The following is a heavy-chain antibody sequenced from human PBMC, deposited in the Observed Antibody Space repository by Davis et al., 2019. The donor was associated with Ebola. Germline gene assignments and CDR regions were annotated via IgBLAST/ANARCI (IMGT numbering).Heavy chain of an antibody. CDR1: GGSISSYY. CDR3: ARVAPLHYYYGMDV. V-gene: IGHV4-59*06. Sequence: PSETLSLTCTVSGGSISSYYWSWIRQHPGKGLEWIGYIYYSGSTYYNPSLKSRVTISVDTSKNQFSLKLSSVTAADTAVYYCARVAPLHYYYGMDVWGQGTTVTVSS. D-gene: IGHD3-3*01. CDR2: IYYSGST. J-gene: IGHJ6*02.